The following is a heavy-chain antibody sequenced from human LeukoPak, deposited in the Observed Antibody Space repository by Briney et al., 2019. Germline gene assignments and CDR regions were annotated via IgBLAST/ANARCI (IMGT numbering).Heavy chain of an antibody. J-gene: IGHJ4*02. D-gene: IGHD1-26*01. V-gene: IGHV4-34*01. CDR2: INHSRST. CDR3: ASEIYSGSTGDY. Sequence: SETLSLTCAVYGGSFSGYYWSWIRQPPGKGLEWIGEINHSRSTNYNPSLKSRVTISVDTSKNQFSLKLSSVTAADTAVYYCASEIYSGSTGDYWGQGTLVTVSS. CDR1: GGSFSGYY.